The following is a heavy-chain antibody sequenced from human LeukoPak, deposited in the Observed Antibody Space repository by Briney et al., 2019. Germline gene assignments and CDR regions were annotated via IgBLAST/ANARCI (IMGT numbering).Heavy chain of an antibody. V-gene: IGHV1-2*02. CDR3: ARVFHRVYFDL. J-gene: IGHJ2*01. CDR2: INPNSGGT. CDR1: GYTFTSYD. Sequence: GASVKVSCKASGYTFTSYDINWVRQATGQGLEWMGWINPNSGGTNYAQKFQGRVTMTRDTSISTAYMELSRLRSDDTAVYYCARVFHRVYFDLWGRGTLVTVSS.